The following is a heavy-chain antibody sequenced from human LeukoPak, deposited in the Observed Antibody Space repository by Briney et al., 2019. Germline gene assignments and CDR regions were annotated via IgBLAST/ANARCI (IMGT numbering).Heavy chain of an antibody. CDR3: AKGYCRGNSCYDDRGAFDY. V-gene: IGHV4-34*01. D-gene: IGHD2-2*01. CDR1: GGSFSGYY. Sequence: SDTLSLTCAVYGGSFSGYYWSWIRQPPGKGLEWIGEINHSGSTNYNPSLKSRVTISVDTSKNQFSLKLSSVTAADTAVYYCAKGYCRGNSCYDDRGAFDYWGQGTLVTVSS. J-gene: IGHJ4*02. CDR2: INHSGST.